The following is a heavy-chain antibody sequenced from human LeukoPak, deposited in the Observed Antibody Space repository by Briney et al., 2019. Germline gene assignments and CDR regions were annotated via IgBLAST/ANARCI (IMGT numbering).Heavy chain of an antibody. CDR1: GYSISSGYY. D-gene: IGHD2-2*01. V-gene: IGHV4-38-2*02. Sequence: PSETLSLTCTVSGYSISSGYYRGWIRQSPGKGVEWIGRIYQSGSTYYNPSLKSRVTISVDTSKNQFSLKLSSVTAADTAVYYCARAREPLLFTYYFEYWGQGTLVTVSS. CDR2: IYQSGST. CDR3: ARAREPLLFTYYFEY. J-gene: IGHJ4*02.